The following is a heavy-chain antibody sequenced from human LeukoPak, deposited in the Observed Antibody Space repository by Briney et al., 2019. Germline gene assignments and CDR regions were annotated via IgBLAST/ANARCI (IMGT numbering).Heavy chain of an antibody. Sequence: GGSLRLSCAASGFTFSSYWMSWVRQAPGNGLEWAAIIKQDGSEKYYVDSVKGRFTISRDNAKNSLYLQMNSLRAEDTAVYYCARLAVRGVIRKIRWFDPWGQGTLVTVSS. CDR2: IKQDGSEK. V-gene: IGHV3-7*03. CDR3: ARLAVRGVIRKIRWFDP. D-gene: IGHD3-10*01. J-gene: IGHJ5*02. CDR1: GFTFSSYW.